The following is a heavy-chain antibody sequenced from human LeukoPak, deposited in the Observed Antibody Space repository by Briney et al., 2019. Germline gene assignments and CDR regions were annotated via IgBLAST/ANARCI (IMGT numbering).Heavy chain of an antibody. CDR1: GFTFSTYW. J-gene: IGHJ4*02. D-gene: IGHD6-19*01. CDR3: AKDARRTNGWYFFDS. V-gene: IGHV3-74*03. Sequence: GGSLRLSCAASGFTFSTYWMHWVRQAPGKGLLWVSRINGDGTSTKYADSVKGRFTISRDNARHTLYLQMNSLRAEDTAVYYCAKDARRTNGWYFFDSWGQGTLVTVSS. CDR2: INGDGTST.